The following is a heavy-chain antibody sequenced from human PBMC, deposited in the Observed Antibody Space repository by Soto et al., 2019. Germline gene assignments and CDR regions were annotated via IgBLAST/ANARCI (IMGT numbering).Heavy chain of an antibody. V-gene: IGHV6-1*01. D-gene: IGHD6-13*01. J-gene: IGHJ4*02. Sequence: PSQTLSLTCAISGDSVSSNRATWNWFRQSPSRGLEWLGRTYYRSKWYHDYAVSLNGRGTINPDTSQNQFSLHLTSVTPEYTAVYYCGRLVGNSWIDYWGQGTLVTVSS. CDR2: TYYRSKWYH. CDR1: GDSVSSNRAT. CDR3: GRLVGNSWIDY.